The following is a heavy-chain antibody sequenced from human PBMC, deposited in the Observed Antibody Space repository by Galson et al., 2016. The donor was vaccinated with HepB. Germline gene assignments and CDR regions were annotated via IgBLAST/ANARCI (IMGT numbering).Heavy chain of an antibody. Sequence: SLRLSCAVSGFLVNSNYMTWVRLAPGKGLEWVAIMYSGGSKQYAGAVKGRVTTSTDTSSQTLFLEVSDLRAEDTGIYYCARGYTSGVPFWWGQGTLVTVSS. CDR1: GFLVNSNY. J-gene: IGHJ4*02. D-gene: IGHD2-8*01. V-gene: IGHV3-53*01. CDR3: ARGYTSGVPFW. CDR2: MYSGGSK.